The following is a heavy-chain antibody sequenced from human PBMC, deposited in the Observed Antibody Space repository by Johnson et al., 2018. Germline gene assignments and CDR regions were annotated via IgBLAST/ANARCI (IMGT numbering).Heavy chain of an antibody. CDR2: IARGTRNI. CDR1: GFTFSTYN. J-gene: IGHJ4*02. Sequence: VQLVESGGGLVKPGGSLRLSCAASGFTFSTYNMNWVRQPPGKGLEWVSSIARGTRNIYYADSVQGRFTISRDDATNSVYLQMNNLRDEDTALYYCARATLTDGGSDYWGQGTLVTVSS. V-gene: IGHV3-21*01. CDR3: ARATLTDGGSDY. D-gene: IGHD4-23*01.